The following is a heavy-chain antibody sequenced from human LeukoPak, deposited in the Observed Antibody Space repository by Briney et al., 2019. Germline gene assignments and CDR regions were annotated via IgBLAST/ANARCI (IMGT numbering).Heavy chain of an antibody. CDR1: GGTFSSYA. J-gene: IGHJ4*02. CDR3: ARGSVIVGATTFDY. Sequence: SVKVSCKASGGTFSSYAISWVRQAPGQGLEWMGRIIPIFGIANYAQKFQGRVTITADKSTSTAYMELSSLRSEDTAVYYCARGSVIVGATTFDYWGQGTLATVSS. D-gene: IGHD1-26*01. CDR2: IIPIFGIA. V-gene: IGHV1-69*04.